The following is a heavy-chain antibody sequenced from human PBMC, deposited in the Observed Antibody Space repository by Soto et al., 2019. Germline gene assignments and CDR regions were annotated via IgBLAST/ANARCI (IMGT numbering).Heavy chain of an antibody. Sequence: QVQLVQSGAEVKKPGASVKVSCKASGYTFTSYDINWVRQATGQGLEWMGWMNPNSGNTGYAQKFQGRVTTTRNTSTCTAYMELSSLRSEDTAMYYCARGINYYGSGDDAFDIWCQGTMVTVSS. V-gene: IGHV1-8*01. J-gene: IGHJ3*02. CDR2: MNPNSGNT. CDR3: ARGINYYGSGDDAFDI. CDR1: GYTFTSYD. D-gene: IGHD3-10*01.